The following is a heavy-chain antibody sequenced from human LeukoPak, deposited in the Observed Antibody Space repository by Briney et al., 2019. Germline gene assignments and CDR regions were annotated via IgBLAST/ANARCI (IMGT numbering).Heavy chain of an antibody. V-gene: IGHV4-31*03. CDR2: IYYSGST. J-gene: IGHJ6*02. CDR3: ARDSPLRYFDWYNYYYGMDV. Sequence: PSETLSLTCTVSGGSISSGGYYWSWIRQHPGKGLEWIGYIYYSGSTYYNPSLKSRVTISVDTSKNQFSLKLSSVTAADTAVYYCARDSPLRYFDWYNYYYGMDVWGQGTTVTVSS. D-gene: IGHD3-9*01. CDR1: GGSISSGGYY.